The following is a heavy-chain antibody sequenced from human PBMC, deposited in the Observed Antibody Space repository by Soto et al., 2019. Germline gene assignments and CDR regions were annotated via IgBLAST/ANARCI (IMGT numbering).Heavy chain of an antibody. D-gene: IGHD2-2*01. CDR3: AIHGCFGSPSSDLPSERFDY. CDR2: IYYSGST. J-gene: IGHJ4*02. CDR1: GGSISSYY. Sequence: SETLSLTCTVSGGSISSYYWSWIRQPPGKGLEWIGYIYYSGSTNYNPSLKSRVTISVDTSKNQFSLKLSSVTAADTAVYYCAIHGCFGSPSSDLPSERFDYWGQGTLVTVSS. V-gene: IGHV4-59*08.